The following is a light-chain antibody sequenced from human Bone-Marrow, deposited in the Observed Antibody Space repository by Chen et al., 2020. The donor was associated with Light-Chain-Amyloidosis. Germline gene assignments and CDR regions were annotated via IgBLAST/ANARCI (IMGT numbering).Light chain of an antibody. CDR3: QQYFAPPLT. Sequence: DIVMTQSPDSLAVSLGERAIINCKSSQSIFYSSTNKNYLAWYQQKAGQPPKLLISWTSTRQSGFPDRCRGSGSGTDFTLTISSLQAEDVAVDYCQQYFAPPLTFGGVTKVEIK. CDR2: WTS. CDR1: QSIFYSSTNKNY. J-gene: IGKJ4*01. V-gene: IGKV4-1*01.